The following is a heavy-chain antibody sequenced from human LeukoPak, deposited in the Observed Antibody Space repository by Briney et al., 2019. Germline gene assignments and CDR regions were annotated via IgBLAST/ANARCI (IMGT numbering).Heavy chain of an antibody. CDR1: GFTFSSYA. CDR2: ISSSSSYI. Sequence: GGSLRLSCAASGFTFSSYAMSWVRQAPGKGLEWVSSISSSSSYIYCTDSVKGRFTISRDNAKNSLYLQMNSLRAEDTAVYYCAREDYGDYYFDYWGQGTLVTVSS. J-gene: IGHJ4*02. CDR3: AREDYGDYYFDY. V-gene: IGHV3-21*01. D-gene: IGHD4-17*01.